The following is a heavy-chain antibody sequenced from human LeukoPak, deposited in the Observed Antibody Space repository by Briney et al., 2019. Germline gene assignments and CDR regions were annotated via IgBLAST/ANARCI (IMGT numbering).Heavy chain of an antibody. CDR1: GFTVSSNY. J-gene: IGHJ4*02. CDR3: AKDTYYYDSSGYSDGDY. Sequence: GGSLRLSCAASGFTVSSNYMSWVRQAPGKGLEWVAVISYDGSNKYYADSVKGRFTISRDNSKNTLYLQMNSLRAEDTAVYYCAKDTYYYDSSGYSDGDYWGQGTLVTVSS. D-gene: IGHD3-22*01. CDR2: ISYDGSNK. V-gene: IGHV3-30*18.